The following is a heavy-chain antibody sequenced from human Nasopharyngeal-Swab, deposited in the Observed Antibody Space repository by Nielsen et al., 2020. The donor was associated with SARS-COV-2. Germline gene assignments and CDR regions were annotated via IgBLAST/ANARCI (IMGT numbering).Heavy chain of an antibody. D-gene: IGHD2-8*01. V-gene: IGHV1-3*01. J-gene: IGHJ3*02. CDR2: ITAGNGGT. Sequence: WVRQAPGQRLEWMGYITAGNGGTAYSQKFQGRVTITSDTSATTAYMELGSLTSEDTAVYYCARRRYCTNGVCYGHNDAFDIWGQGTMVTVSS. CDR3: ARRRYCTNGVCYGHNDAFDI.